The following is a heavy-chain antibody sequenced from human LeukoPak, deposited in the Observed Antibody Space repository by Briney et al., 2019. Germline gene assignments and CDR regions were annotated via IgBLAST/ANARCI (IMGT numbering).Heavy chain of an antibody. Sequence: SETLSLTCTVSGGSISSGSYYWSWIRQPAGKGLEWIGRIYTSGSTNYNPSLKSRVTISVDTSKNQFSLKLSSVTAADTAVYYCASYFGVAHRYFDYWGQGTLVTVSS. CDR3: ASYFGVAHRYFDY. J-gene: IGHJ4*02. CDR1: GGSISSGSYY. D-gene: IGHD3-3*01. CDR2: IYTSGST. V-gene: IGHV4-61*02.